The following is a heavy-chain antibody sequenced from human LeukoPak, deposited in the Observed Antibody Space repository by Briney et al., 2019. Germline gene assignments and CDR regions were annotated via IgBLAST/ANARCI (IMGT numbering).Heavy chain of an antibody. CDR1: GYTLTELS. D-gene: IGHD3-10*01. J-gene: IGHJ4*02. CDR3: ATGVKVRGVIGIGYFDY. Sequence: ASVKVSCKVSGYTLTELSMHWVRQAPGKGLEWMGGFYPEDGETIYAQKFQGRVTMTEDTSTDTAYMELSSLRSEDTAVYYCATGVKVRGVIGIGYFDYWGQGTLVTVSS. V-gene: IGHV1-24*01. CDR2: FYPEDGET.